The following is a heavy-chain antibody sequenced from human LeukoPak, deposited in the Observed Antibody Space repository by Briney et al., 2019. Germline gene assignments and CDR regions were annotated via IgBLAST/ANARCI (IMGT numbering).Heavy chain of an antibody. V-gene: IGHV1-2*06. CDR2: INPNRGGT. Sequence: RASVKVSCKASGYTFTGYYMHWVRQAPGQGLEWMGRINPNRGGTNYAQKFQGRVTITRDTAISTDYMEMRRLRSDDTAVYYCASPYYYDSSGYSPGGYWGQGTLVTVSS. J-gene: IGHJ4*02. D-gene: IGHD3-22*01. CDR3: ASPYYYDSSGYSPGGY. CDR1: GYTFTGYY.